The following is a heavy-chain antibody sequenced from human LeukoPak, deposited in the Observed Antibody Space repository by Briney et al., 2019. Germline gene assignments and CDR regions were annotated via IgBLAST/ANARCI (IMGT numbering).Heavy chain of an antibody. D-gene: IGHD1-20*01. CDR2: ISYDGSNK. CDR3: ARDVITGTIPSYYYYFMDV. Sequence: GGSLRLSCAASGFTFSSYDMHWVRQAPGKGLEWVAVISYDGSNKYYADSVKGRFTISRDNSKNTLYLQMNSLRAEDTAVYYCARDVITGTIPSYYYYFMDVWGKGTTVTVSS. CDR1: GFTFSSYD. J-gene: IGHJ6*03. V-gene: IGHV3-30*19.